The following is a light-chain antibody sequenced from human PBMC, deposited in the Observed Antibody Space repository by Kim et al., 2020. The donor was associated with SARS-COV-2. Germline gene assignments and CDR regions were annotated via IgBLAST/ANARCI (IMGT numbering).Light chain of an antibody. CDR2: LNSDGSH. V-gene: IGLV4-69*01. Sequence: ASVKLTCTLSSGHGSYAVAWHQQQPDKGARYLMKLNSDGSHSKGDGIPDRFSGSSSGAERYLTISSLQSEDEADYYCQTWDTGIGVFGGGTQLTVL. CDR3: QTWDTGIGV. J-gene: IGLJ3*02. CDR1: SGHGSYA.